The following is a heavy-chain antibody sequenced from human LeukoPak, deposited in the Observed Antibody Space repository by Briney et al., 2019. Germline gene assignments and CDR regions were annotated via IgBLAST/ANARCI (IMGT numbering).Heavy chain of an antibody. V-gene: IGHV3-30*18. CDR2: ISYDGSNK. Sequence: RGSLRLSCAASGFTFSSYGMHWVRQAPGKGLEWVAVISYDGSNKYYADSVKGRFTISRDNSKNTLYLQMNSLRAEDTAVYYCAKDGSGRLYYYGMDVWGQGSTGSVSS. J-gene: IGHJ6*02. D-gene: IGHD3-10*01. CDR1: GFTFSSYG. CDR3: AKDGSGRLYYYGMDV.